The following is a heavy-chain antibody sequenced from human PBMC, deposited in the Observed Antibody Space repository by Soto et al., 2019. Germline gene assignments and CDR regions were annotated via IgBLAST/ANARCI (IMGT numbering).Heavy chain of an antibody. J-gene: IGHJ6*02. CDR1: GYTFTSYD. CDR3: AREGIVGATAYHYYGMDV. V-gene: IGHV1-8*01. CDR2: MNPNSGNT. Sequence: ASVKVSFKASGYTFTSYDINWVRQATGQGLEWMGWMNPNSGNTGYAQKFQGRVTMTRNTSISTAYMELSSLRAEDTAVYYCAREGIVGATAYHYYGMDVWGQGTTVTVSS. D-gene: IGHD1-26*01.